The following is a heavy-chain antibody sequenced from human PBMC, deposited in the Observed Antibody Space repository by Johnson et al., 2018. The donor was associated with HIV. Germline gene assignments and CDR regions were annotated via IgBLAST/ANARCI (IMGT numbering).Heavy chain of an antibody. CDR2: ISGSGGST. J-gene: IGHJ3*02. D-gene: IGHD1-26*01. CDR3: AKAYNCVGVTGDGDFDI. V-gene: IGHV3-23*04. CDR1: GFTFRNYA. Sequence: VQLVESGGDLVQPGGSLRLSCAASGFTFRNYALTWVRQAPGKGLDWVSSISGSGGSTHYADSVKCRFTISRDNSKSTLYLQMNSLRAEDTAIYYCAKAYNCVGVTGDGDFDIWGRGTMVTVSS.